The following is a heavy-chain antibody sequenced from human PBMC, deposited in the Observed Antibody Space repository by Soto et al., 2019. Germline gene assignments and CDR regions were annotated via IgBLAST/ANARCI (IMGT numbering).Heavy chain of an antibody. Sequence: PSETLSLTCTVSGGSMSSSSYYWGWIRQPPGKGLEWIGNIYNSGSTYYNPSLKSRVTISVDTSKNQFSLKLNSVTAADTAVYYCARLQYYYDSSVHWGQGTLVTV. CDR2: IYNSGST. CDR3: ARLQYYYDSSVH. CDR1: GGSMSSSSYY. V-gene: IGHV4-39*01. D-gene: IGHD3-22*01. J-gene: IGHJ4*02.